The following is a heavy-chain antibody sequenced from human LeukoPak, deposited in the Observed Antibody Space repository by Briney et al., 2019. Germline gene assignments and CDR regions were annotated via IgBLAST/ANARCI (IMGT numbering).Heavy chain of an antibody. CDR1: GYSFTSYW. J-gene: IGHJ5*02. CDR3: ARLGGYSGYDDNWFDP. D-gene: IGHD5-12*01. Sequence: GESLKISCKGSGYSFTSYWIGWVRQMPGKGLEWMGIIYPGDSDTRYSPSFQGQVTISADKSISTAYLQWSSLKASDTAMYYCARLGGYSGYDDNWFDPWGRGTLATVSS. V-gene: IGHV5-51*01. CDR2: IYPGDSDT.